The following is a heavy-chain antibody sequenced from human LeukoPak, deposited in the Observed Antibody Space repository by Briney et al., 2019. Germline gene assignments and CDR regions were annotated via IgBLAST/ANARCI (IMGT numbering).Heavy chain of an antibody. CDR3: ARALAVATYYFDY. J-gene: IGHJ4*02. Sequence: ASETLSLTCTVSGGSISSGSYYWSWIRQPAGKGLEWIGRIYTSGSTNYNPSLKSRVTISVDTSKNQFSLKLSSVTAADTAVYYCARALAVATYYFDYWGQGTLVTVSS. V-gene: IGHV4-61*02. CDR1: GGSISSGSYY. D-gene: IGHD6-19*01. CDR2: IYTSGST.